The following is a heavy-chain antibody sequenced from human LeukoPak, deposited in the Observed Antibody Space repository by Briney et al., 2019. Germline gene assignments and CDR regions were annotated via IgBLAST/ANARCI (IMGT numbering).Heavy chain of an antibody. J-gene: IGHJ4*02. D-gene: IGHD1-1*01. V-gene: IGHV3-23*01. CDR1: GFTFSNYD. CDR3: AAPPRAGTTLFLY. Sequence: PGGSLRLSCAASGFTFSNYDMTWVRQAPGKGLEWVSGISAGGGSAYYADSVKGRLTISRDNSKNTLYLQINSLRAEDTAVYYCAAPPRAGTTLFLYWAQATLVTVSS. CDR2: ISAGGGSA.